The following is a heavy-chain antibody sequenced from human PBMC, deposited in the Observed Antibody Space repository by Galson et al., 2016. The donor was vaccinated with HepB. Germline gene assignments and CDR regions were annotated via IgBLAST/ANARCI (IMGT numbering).Heavy chain of an antibody. CDR3: ARSGEPS. Sequence: SLRLSCATSGFTFSSYWMTWVRQAPGKGLEWVANINQDGIEKYYVGSVEGRFTISRDNAKKSLYLQMDSLRPEDTAVYYCARSGEPSWGQGTLVTVSS. CDR2: INQDGIEK. CDR1: GFTFSSYW. J-gene: IGHJ5*02. V-gene: IGHV3-7*01. D-gene: IGHD4-17*01.